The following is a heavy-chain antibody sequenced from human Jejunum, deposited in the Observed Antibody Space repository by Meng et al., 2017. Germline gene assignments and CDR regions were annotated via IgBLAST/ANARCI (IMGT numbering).Heavy chain of an antibody. D-gene: IGHD3-22*01. CDR2: ISYDGSNQ. CDR3: TRELRNYERWYFDL. J-gene: IGHJ2*01. Sequence: GESLRIFCTASGFTLSNYAMHWVRQAPGRGLEWVTLISYDGSNQYYADSVKGRFTSSRDNAKNSLYLQMNSLRAADTAVYYCTRELRNYERWYFDLWGRGTLVTVSS. V-gene: IGHV3-30*04. CDR1: GFTLSNYA.